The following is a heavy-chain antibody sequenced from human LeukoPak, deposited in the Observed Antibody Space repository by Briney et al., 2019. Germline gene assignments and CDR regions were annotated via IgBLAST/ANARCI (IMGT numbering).Heavy chain of an antibody. J-gene: IGHJ5*02. V-gene: IGHV3-49*04. CDR3: TRDGTRDGYNYKVNWFDP. Sequence: PGRSLRLSCTASGFTFGDYAMSWVRQAPGKGLEWVGFIRSKAYGGTTEYAASVKGRFTISRDGSKSIAYLQMNSLKTEDTAVYYCTRDGTRDGYNYKVNWFDPWGQGTLVTVSS. D-gene: IGHD5-24*01. CDR2: IRSKAYGGTT. CDR1: GFTFGDYA.